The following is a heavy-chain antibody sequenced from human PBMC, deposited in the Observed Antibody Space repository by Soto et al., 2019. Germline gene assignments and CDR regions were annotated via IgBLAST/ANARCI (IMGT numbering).Heavy chain of an antibody. D-gene: IGHD2-15*01. Sequence: ASVKVSCKASGDTFTSYEINWVRQATGQGLEWMGWMNPNSDNTGYAQKFQGRVTMTRNTSISTGYMELSSLRSEDTAVYYCARLGYCSGGSCRRGNWFDPWGQGTLVTVSS. CDR1: GDTFTSYE. V-gene: IGHV1-8*01. CDR2: MNPNSDNT. CDR3: ARLGYCSGGSCRRGNWFDP. J-gene: IGHJ5*02.